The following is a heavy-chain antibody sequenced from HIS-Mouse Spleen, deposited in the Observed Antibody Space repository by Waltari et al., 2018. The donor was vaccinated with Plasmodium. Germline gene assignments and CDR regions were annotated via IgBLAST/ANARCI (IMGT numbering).Heavy chain of an antibody. CDR3: ASSWYWYFDL. CDR1: GFTFGSYW. V-gene: IGHV3-7*01. CDR2: IKQDGSEK. D-gene: IGHD6-13*01. Sequence: EVQLVGSGGGLVQPGGSLRLPCAASGFTFGSYWMSWVRQAPGKGLEWVANIKQDGSEKYYVDSVKGRFTISRDNAKNSLYLQMNSLRAEDTAVYYCASSWYWYFDLWGRGTLVTVSS. J-gene: IGHJ2*01.